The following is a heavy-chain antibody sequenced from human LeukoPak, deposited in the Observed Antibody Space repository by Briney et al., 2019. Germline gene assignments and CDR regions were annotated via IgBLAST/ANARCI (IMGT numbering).Heavy chain of an antibody. CDR1: GYTFTGYY. V-gene: IGHV1-2*02. CDR3: ARDLGYTTSC. CDR2: INPNSGGT. D-gene: IGHD6-13*01. J-gene: IGHJ4*02. Sequence: ASVKVSCTASGYTFTGYYMHWVRQAPGQGLEWMGWINPNSGGTNYAQKFQGRVSMTRDTSISTAYMELSRLKSDDTAVYYCARDLGYTTSCWGQGTLVTVSS.